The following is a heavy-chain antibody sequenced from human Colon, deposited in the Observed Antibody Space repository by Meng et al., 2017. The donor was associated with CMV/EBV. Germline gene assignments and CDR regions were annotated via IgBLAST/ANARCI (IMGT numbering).Heavy chain of an antibody. CDR2: INPITGST. V-gene: IGHV1-2*02. CDR1: GYSFTGFV. D-gene: IGHD1-26*01. Sequence: QVLRVQSGAEVKEPGALVKVSCKPSGYSFTGFVMYWVRQAPGQGLEWLGVINPITGSTNYAQKFQGRVTMTRETFMNTAYMVLSRLTSDDTAVYYCASLSGGDFDYCGQGTLVTVSS. CDR3: ASLSGGDFDY. J-gene: IGHJ4*02.